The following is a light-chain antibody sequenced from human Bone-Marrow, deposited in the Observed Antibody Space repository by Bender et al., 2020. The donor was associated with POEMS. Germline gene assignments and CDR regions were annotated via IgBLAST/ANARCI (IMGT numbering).Light chain of an antibody. CDR3: CSYAGYYTPFV. Sequence: QSALAQPRSVSGSPGQPITISCTGTSSDVGGYNYVSWYQRHPGEVPKLLIFDVTERPSGVPDRFSGSRSGNTASLTISGLQPEDEAEYFCCSYAGYYTPFVFGTGTKVTV. J-gene: IGLJ1*01. V-gene: IGLV2-11*01. CDR2: DVT. CDR1: SSDVGGYNY.